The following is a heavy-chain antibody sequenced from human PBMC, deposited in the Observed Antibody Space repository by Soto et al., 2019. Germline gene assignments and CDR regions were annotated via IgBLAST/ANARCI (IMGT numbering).Heavy chain of an antibody. CDR1: GFTFSSYA. Sequence: GGSLRLSCTASGFTFSSYAMSWVRQAPGKGLEWVSAISGSGGSTYYADSVKGRFTISRDNSKNTLFLKMNSLRAEDTAFFYCAKDGGYDIVPTYYFDYWGQGTLVTVSS. CDR2: ISGSGGST. D-gene: IGHD5-12*01. V-gene: IGHV3-23*01. CDR3: AKDGGYDIVPTYYFDY. J-gene: IGHJ4*02.